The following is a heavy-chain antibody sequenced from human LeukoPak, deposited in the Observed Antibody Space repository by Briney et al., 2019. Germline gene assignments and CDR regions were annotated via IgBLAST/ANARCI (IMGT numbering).Heavy chain of an antibody. V-gene: IGHV3-30*02. CDR1: GFTFSSYG. Sequence: GGSLRLSCAASGFTFSSYGMHWVRQAPGKGLEWVAFIRYDGSNRYYADSVKGGFTFSRDTFKNTLYLQMNSLRSESTAVYYFAKDFHDDYSNFGNGSGDYWGQGTLVTVSS. CDR3: AKDFHDDYSNFGNGSGDY. J-gene: IGHJ4*02. CDR2: IRYDGSNR. D-gene: IGHD4-11*01.